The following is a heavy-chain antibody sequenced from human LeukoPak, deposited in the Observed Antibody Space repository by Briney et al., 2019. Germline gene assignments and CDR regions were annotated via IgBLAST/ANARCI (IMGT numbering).Heavy chain of an antibody. Sequence: PSETLSLTCTVSGGSIISSTYSWSWIRQHPGKGLEWIGYIYYSGTTYCNPSLKSRVTISVDTSKNQFSLKLSSVTAADTAVYYCASGASSGYSLYWGQGTLVTVSS. D-gene: IGHD5-12*01. V-gene: IGHV4-31*03. J-gene: IGHJ4*02. CDR1: GGSIISSTYS. CDR2: IYYSGTT. CDR3: ASGASSGYSLY.